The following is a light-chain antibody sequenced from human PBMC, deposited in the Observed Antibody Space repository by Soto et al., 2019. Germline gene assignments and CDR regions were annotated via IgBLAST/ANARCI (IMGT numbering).Light chain of an antibody. Sequence: EIVLTQSPATLSLSPGERATLSCRASQSVSSYLAWYQQKAGQAPRLLIYDASNRATGIPARFSGSGSGTDFSLPVSSLGPADLALDHCRGRGYLLPLLTFGPEPTGH. CDR3: RGRGYLLPLLT. CDR1: QSVSSY. V-gene: IGKV3-11*01. CDR2: DAS. J-gene: IGKJ3*01.